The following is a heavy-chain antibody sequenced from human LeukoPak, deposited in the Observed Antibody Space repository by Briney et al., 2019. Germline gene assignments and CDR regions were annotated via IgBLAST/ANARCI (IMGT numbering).Heavy chain of an antibody. D-gene: IGHD6-19*01. CDR3: ARDLITVAGTDYGMDV. Sequence: SETLSLTCTVSGGSISSYYWSWIRRPPGKGLEWIGYIYYSGSTNYNPSLKSRVTISVDTSKNQFSLKLSSVTAADTAVYYCARDLITVAGTDYGMDVWGQGTTVTVSS. J-gene: IGHJ6*02. CDR1: GGSISSYY. V-gene: IGHV4-59*01. CDR2: IYYSGST.